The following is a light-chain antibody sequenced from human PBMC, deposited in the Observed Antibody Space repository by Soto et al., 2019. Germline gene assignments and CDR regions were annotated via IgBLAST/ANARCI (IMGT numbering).Light chain of an antibody. V-gene: IGLV2-14*03. CDR2: AVS. J-gene: IGLJ2*01. Sequence: QSALTQPASVSGSPGQSITISCTGTSSDVGGYDFVSWYQQYPGKAPKLMIYAVSDRPSGVSNRFSSSKSCNTASLTISGLPDEDEDDYFCNSYTSSHDVVFGGGTKLTVL. CDR1: SSDVGGYDF. CDR3: NSYTSSHDVV.